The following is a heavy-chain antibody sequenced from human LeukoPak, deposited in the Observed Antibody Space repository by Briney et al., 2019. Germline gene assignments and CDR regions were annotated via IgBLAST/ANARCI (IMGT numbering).Heavy chain of an antibody. D-gene: IGHD3-3*01. Sequence: PGGSLRLSCAASGFTFSSYGMHWVRQAPGKGLGWVAFIRYDGSNKYYADSLKGRFTISRDNSKNTLYLQMYSLRAEDTAVYYCAKGGYDGLDNWFDPWGQGTLVTVSS. CDR2: IRYDGSNK. CDR3: AKGGYDGLDNWFDP. J-gene: IGHJ5*02. CDR1: GFTFSSYG. V-gene: IGHV3-30*02.